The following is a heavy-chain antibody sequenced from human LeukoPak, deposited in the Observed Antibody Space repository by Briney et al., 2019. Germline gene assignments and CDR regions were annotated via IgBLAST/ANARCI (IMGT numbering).Heavy chain of an antibody. V-gene: IGHV4-59*08. Sequence: SSETLSLTCTVSGVSISSYYWSWIRQPPGKGLEWIRYIYYSGSTNYNPSLKSRVTISVDTSKNQFSLKLSSVTAADTAVYYCASHRKGIRIFGVPKGDNWFDPWGQGTLVTVSP. D-gene: IGHD3-3*01. CDR2: IYYSGST. CDR3: ASHRKGIRIFGVPKGDNWFDP. CDR1: GVSISSYY. J-gene: IGHJ5*02.